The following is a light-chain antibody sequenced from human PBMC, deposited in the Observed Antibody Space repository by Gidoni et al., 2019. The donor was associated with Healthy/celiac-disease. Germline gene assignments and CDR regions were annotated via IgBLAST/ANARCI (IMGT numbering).Light chain of an antibody. CDR1: QDISNY. CDR2: DAS. J-gene: IGKJ4*01. V-gene: IGKV1-33*01. CDR3: QQYDNLPT. Sequence: DIQMTQSPSSLSASVGDRVTITCKASQDISNYLNWYQQKPGKAPKLLIYDASNLETGVPSRFSGRGSGTDFTFTISSLQPEDIATYYCQQYDNLPTFGGGTKVEIK.